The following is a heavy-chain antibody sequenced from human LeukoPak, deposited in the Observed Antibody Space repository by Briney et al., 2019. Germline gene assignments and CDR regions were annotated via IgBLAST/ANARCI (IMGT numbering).Heavy chain of an antibody. D-gene: IGHD1-26*01. CDR3: AKAVSGSYSFDY. CDR2: ISGSGGST. CDR1: GFTFSSYA. V-gene: IGHV3-23*01. J-gene: IGHJ4*02. Sequence: PGGSLRLSCAASGFTFSSYATSWVRQAPGKGLEWVSGISGSGGSTYYADSVKGRFTISRDDSKNTLYLQMNSLRGEDTAVYYCAKAVSGSYSFDYWGQGTLVTVSS.